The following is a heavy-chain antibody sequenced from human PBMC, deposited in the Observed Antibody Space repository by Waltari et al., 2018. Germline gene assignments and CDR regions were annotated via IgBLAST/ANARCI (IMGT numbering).Heavy chain of an antibody. CDR2: SIPIFGTV. Sequence: QVQLVQSGAEVKKPGSSVKVSCKASGGTFSSYAISWVRQAPGQGREWMGGSIPIFGTVNYAKKCQGRVTITADESTSTAYMELSSLRSEDTAVYYGARGMTTDPNAFDIWGQGTMVTVSS. CDR3: ARGMTTDPNAFDI. D-gene: IGHD4-17*01. V-gene: IGHV1-69*12. J-gene: IGHJ3*02. CDR1: GGTFSSYA.